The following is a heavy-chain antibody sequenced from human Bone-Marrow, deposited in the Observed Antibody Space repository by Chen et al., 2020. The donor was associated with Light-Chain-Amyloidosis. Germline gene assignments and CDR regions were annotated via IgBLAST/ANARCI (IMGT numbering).Heavy chain of an antibody. CDR2: IYPDHSDA. CDR3: ARRRDGYNFDY. CDR1: GYTFPNYW. J-gene: IGHJ4*02. Sequence: EVQLEQSGPEVKKPGESLKISCKGSGYTFPNYWIGWVRQMPVKGLEWMGVIYPDHSDARYSPSFEGQVTISADKSITTAYLQWRSLKASDTAMYYCARRRDGYNFDYWGQGTLVTVSS. V-gene: IGHV5-51*01. D-gene: IGHD5-12*01.